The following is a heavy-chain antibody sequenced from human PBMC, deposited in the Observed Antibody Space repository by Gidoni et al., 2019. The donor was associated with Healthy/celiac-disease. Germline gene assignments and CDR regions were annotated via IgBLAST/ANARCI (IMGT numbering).Heavy chain of an antibody. CDR1: GFTFSSSW. D-gene: IGHD6-19*01. CDR3: ARDWGEQQWLVQGDYYYGMDV. CDR2: INSDGSST. Sequence: EVQLVESGGGLVQPGGSLRLSCAASGFTFSSSWMHWVRQAPGQGLVWVSRINSDGSSTSYADSVKGRCTISRDNAKNTLYLQMNSLRAEDTAVYYCARDWGEQQWLVQGDYYYGMDVWGQGTTVTVSS. V-gene: IGHV3-74*01. J-gene: IGHJ6*02.